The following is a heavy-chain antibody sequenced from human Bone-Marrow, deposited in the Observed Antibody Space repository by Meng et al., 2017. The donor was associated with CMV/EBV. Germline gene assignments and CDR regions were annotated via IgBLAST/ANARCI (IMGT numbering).Heavy chain of an antibody. V-gene: IGHV4-34*01. J-gene: IGHJ4*02. Sequence: SETLSLTCAVYGGSFSGYYWSWIRQPPGKGLEWIGEINHSGSTNYNPSLKSRVTISVDTSKNQFSLKLSSVTAADTAVYYCARLKGSYYFDYWGQGTLVNVSS. CDR1: GGSFSGYY. CDR3: ARLKGSYYFDY. CDR2: INHSGST.